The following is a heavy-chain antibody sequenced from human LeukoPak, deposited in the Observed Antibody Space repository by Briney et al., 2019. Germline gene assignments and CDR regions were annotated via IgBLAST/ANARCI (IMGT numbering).Heavy chain of an antibody. V-gene: IGHV3-48*04. CDR2: ISSSGSTI. Sequence: GGSLRLSCAASGFTFSTYIMNWVRQAPGKGLEWVSYISSSGSTIYYADSVKGRFTISRDNAKNSLYLQMNSLRAEDTAVYYCARCPEEADAFDIWGQGTMVTVSS. CDR1: GFTFSTYI. J-gene: IGHJ3*02. CDR3: ARCPEEADAFDI.